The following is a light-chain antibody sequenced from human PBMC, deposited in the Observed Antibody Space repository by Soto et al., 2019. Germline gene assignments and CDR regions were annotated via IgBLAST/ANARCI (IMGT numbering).Light chain of an antibody. Sequence: EIVLTQSPATLSLSPGERATLSCRASQSVSNFLAWYQQRPGQAPRLLLYGASNRATGTPARFSGSGSGTDFTLTIRSLEPEDSAVYYCQQRSNRLTFGGGTKVEIK. J-gene: IGKJ4*01. V-gene: IGKV3-11*01. CDR2: GAS. CDR1: QSVSNF. CDR3: QQRSNRLT.